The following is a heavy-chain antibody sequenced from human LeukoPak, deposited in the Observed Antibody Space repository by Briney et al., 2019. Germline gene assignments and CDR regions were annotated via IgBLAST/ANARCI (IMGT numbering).Heavy chain of an antibody. CDR2: MNPNTGNA. CDR3: ASVVSGP. CDR1: GYTFTNFD. J-gene: IGHJ5*02. V-gene: IGHV1-8*03. D-gene: IGHD2-2*01. Sequence: ASVKVSCKASGYTFTNFDINWVRQATGQGLEWMGWMNPNTGNAGCAQKFQDRVTITWDASISTAYMDLSSLRSEDTAVYYCASVVSGPWGQGTLVTVSS.